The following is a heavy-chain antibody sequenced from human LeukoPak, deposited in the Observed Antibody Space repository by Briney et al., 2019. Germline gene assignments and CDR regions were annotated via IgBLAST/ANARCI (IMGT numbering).Heavy chain of an antibody. CDR3: ARVEGYYYDSSGYFGDY. J-gene: IGHJ4*02. D-gene: IGHD3-22*01. Sequence: SETLSLTCTVSGGSISSSSYYWSWIRQPPGRGLEWIGSIHYSGSTSYNPSLRSRVTISVDKSKNQFFLKLSSVTATDTAVYYCARVEGYYYDSSGYFGDYWGQGTLVTVSS. V-gene: IGHV4-61*05. CDR1: GGSISSSSYY. CDR2: IHYSGST.